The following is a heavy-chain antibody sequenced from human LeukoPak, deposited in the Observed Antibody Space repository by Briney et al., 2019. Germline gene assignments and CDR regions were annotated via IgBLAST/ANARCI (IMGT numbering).Heavy chain of an antibody. J-gene: IGHJ4*02. CDR3: AGYGSGSYSGDY. CDR2: IYYSGST. CDR1: GGSISSSSYY. V-gene: IGHV4-39*07. D-gene: IGHD3-10*01. Sequence: SETLSLTCTVSGGSISSSSYYWGWIRQPPGKGLEWIGSIYYSGSTYYNPSLKSRVTISVDTSKNQFSLKLSSVTAADTAVYYCAGYGSGSYSGDYWGQGTLVTVSS.